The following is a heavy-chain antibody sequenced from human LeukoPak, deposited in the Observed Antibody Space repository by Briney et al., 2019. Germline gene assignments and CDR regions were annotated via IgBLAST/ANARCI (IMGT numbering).Heavy chain of an antibody. J-gene: IGHJ3*02. CDR3: ARRLTPLDAFDI. CDR1: GYSFTSYW. Sequence: GESLKISCKGSGYSFTSYWIGWVRQMPGKGLEWMGIIYPGDSDTRYSPSFQGQVTISADRSIRTAYLQWRSLKASDTAMYYCARRLTPLDAFDIWGQGTMVTVSS. D-gene: IGHD3-16*01. CDR2: IYPGDSDT. V-gene: IGHV5-51*01.